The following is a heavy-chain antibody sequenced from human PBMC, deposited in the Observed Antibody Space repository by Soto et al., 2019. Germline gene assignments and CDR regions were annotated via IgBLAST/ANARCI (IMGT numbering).Heavy chain of an antibody. V-gene: IGHV4-59*01. J-gene: IGHJ6*02. Sequence: QVQLQESGPGLVKPSETLSLTCTVSGGSISSYYWSWIRQPPGKGLEWIGYIYYSGSTNYNPSLXSXVIXSVDTSKNQFSLKLSSVTAADTAVYYCARAPLLDVWGQGTTVTVSS. CDR1: GGSISSYY. CDR2: IYYSGST. CDR3: ARAPLLDV.